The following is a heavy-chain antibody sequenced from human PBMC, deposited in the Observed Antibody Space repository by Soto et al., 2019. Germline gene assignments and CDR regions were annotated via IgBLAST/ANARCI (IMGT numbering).Heavy chain of an antibody. CDR1: GFTFGDYA. Sequence: GGSLRLSCTASGFTFGDYAMSWFRQAPGKGLEWVGFIRSKAYGGTTEYAASVKGRFTISRDDSKSIAYLQMNSLKTEDTAVYYCTRDLRSSGWPDAFDIWGQGTMVTVSS. CDR3: TRDLRSSGWPDAFDI. CDR2: IRSKAYGGTT. D-gene: IGHD6-19*01. J-gene: IGHJ3*02. V-gene: IGHV3-49*03.